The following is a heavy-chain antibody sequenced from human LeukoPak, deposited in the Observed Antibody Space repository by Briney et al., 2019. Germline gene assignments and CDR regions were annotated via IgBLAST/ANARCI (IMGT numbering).Heavy chain of an antibody. J-gene: IGHJ4*02. V-gene: IGHV1-2*02. CDR1: GYTFTGYF. CDR3: ARDSPIDYGDYLGY. D-gene: IGHD4-17*01. Sequence: ASVKVSCKASGYTFTGYFMHWGRQAPGQGLEWIGWINPNIGATKYARKFQGRVTMTRDTSISTAYIELSRLRSDDTAVYYCARDSPIDYGDYLGYWGQGTLVTVSS. CDR2: INPNIGAT.